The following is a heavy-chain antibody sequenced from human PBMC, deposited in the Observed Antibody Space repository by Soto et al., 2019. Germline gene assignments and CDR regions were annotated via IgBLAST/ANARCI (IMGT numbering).Heavy chain of an antibody. CDR1: IGSLSPYY. D-gene: IGHD6-19*01. J-gene: IGHJ4*02. Sequence: PAETLSFTCTFGIGSLSPYYWSWIRQPAGKGLEWIGRIFSHENTNYNPSLKSRVTMSIDTSKNQFSLILTSVTAADTAVYYCARYSGGWKNYFDSWGQGTLVTVSS. CDR3: ARYSGGWKNYFDS. V-gene: IGHV4-4*07. CDR2: IFSHENT.